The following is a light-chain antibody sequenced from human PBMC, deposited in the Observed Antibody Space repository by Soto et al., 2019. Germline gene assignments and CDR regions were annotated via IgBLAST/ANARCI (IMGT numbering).Light chain of an antibody. Sequence: QSVLTQPASVSGSPGQSITISCTGTNSDVGGYNYVSWYQQHPGKAPKFMIYDVSNRPSGVSNRFSGSKSGNTASLTISGLQAEDEADYYCCSYTTSNTRQMVFGTGTKV. CDR1: NSDVGGYNY. CDR3: CSYTTSNTRQMV. V-gene: IGLV2-14*01. J-gene: IGLJ1*01. CDR2: DVS.